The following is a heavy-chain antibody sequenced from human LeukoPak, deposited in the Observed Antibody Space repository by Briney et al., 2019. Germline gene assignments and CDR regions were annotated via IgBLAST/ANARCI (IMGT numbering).Heavy chain of an antibody. CDR3: ARAPSWPYSTDY. CDR2: ISSSGSTI. D-gene: IGHD6-13*01. CDR1: GFTFSSYS. Sequence: GSLRLSCAASGFTFSSYSMNWVRQAPGKGLEWVSYISSSGSTIYYADSVKGRFTISRDNAKNSLYLQMNSLRAEDTAVYYCARAPSWPYSTDYWGQGTLVTVSS. J-gene: IGHJ4*02. V-gene: IGHV3-48*04.